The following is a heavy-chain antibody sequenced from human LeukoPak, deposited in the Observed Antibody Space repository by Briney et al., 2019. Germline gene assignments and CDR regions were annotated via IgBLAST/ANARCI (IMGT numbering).Heavy chain of an antibody. J-gene: IGHJ6*03. CDR1: GGSISSSSYY. Sequence: PSETLFLTCTVSGGSISSSSYYWGWIRQPPGKGLEWIGSIYYSGSTYYNPSLKSRVTISVDTSKNQFSLKLSPVTAADTAVYYCARAVSRRNYYYYYMDVWGKGTTVTVSS. CDR2: IYYSGST. CDR3: ARAVSRRNYYYYYMDV. V-gene: IGHV4-39*07. D-gene: IGHD1-14*01.